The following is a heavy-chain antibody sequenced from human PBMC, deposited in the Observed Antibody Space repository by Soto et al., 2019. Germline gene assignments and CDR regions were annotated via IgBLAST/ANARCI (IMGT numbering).Heavy chain of an antibody. CDR2: VWYDGRNK. Sequence: SLRLSCAASGFTFSTYGMHWVRQAPGKGLEWVALVWYDGRNKDYADSVKGRFTISRDNSKNMLYMQMNSLRDEDTAVYYCVRAAGYSGNDYVYYYGMDVWGQGTTVTVSS. V-gene: IGHV3-33*01. D-gene: IGHD5-12*01. J-gene: IGHJ6*02. CDR1: GFTFSTYG. CDR3: VRAAGYSGNDYVYYYGMDV.